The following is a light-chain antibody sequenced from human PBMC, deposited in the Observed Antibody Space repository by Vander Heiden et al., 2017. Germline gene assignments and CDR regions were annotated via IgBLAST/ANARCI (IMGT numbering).Light chain of an antibody. CDR3: QQRSNGPAWM. J-gene: IGKJ1*01. Sequence: DIVLTQSPSTLSLSLGDRATLSCRARRSVRRSLAWYQQKPGQAPRLLIYDAATGATGIPARFSGSGSGTDVTLTISSLEPEGFAVYYGQQRSNGPAWMCGQGTKVEIK. CDR1: RSVRRS. CDR2: DAA. V-gene: IGKV3-11*01.